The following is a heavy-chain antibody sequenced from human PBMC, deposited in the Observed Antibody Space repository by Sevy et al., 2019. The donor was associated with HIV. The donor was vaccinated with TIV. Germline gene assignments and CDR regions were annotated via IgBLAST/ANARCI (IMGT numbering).Heavy chain of an antibody. J-gene: IGHJ3*02. CDR3: VKAMVDSPEVGTFDI. CDR2: ISSNRGSR. V-gene: IGHV3-64D*06. D-gene: IGHD2-8*01. Sequence: GGSLRLSCSASGFSFSGYAMHWVRQAPGKGLQYVSAISSNRGSRYYAESVKGRFTISRDNSKSALYLQMSSLRTEDTAVYYCVKAMVDSPEVGTFDIWGQGTPVTVSS. CDR1: GFSFSGYA.